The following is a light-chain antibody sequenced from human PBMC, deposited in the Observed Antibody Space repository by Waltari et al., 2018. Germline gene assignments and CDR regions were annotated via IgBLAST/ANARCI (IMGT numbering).Light chain of an antibody. CDR2: GDN. V-gene: IGLV1-44*01. Sequence: QSVLTQPPSASGTPGPRLTIPCSGSRSNTGSNNVNRYQLPPGTAPKLLIYGDNQRPLGVPDRFSGSKSGTSASLAISGLQSEDEADYYCATWDDSLNGYWVFGGGTKLTVL. CDR1: RSNTGSNN. CDR3: ATWDDSLNGYWV. J-gene: IGLJ3*02.